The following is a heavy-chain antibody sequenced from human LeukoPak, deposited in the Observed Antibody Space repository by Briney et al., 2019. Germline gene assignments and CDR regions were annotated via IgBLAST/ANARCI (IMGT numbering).Heavy chain of an antibody. CDR3: ARVEYGDYVFLFFDY. CDR1: GGSISSSSYY. D-gene: IGHD4-17*01. V-gene: IGHV4-39*07. CDR2: IYHSGST. J-gene: IGHJ4*02. Sequence: SETLSLTCTVSGGSISSSSYYWGWIRQPPGKGLEWIGSIYHSGSTYYNPSLKSRVTISVDTSKNQFSLKLSSVTAADTAVYYCARVEYGDYVFLFFDYWGQGTLVTVSS.